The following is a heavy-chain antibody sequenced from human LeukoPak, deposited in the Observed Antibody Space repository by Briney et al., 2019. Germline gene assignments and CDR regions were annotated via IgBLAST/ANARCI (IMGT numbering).Heavy chain of an antibody. CDR3: ARDSPSRYCSSTSCYLDAFDI. CDR2: ISSSGSTI. CDR1: GFTFSDYY. J-gene: IGHJ3*02. D-gene: IGHD2-2*01. Sequence: PGGSLRLSCAASGFTFSDYYMSWIRQAPGKGLEWVSYISSSGSTIYYADSVKGRFTISRDNAKNSLYLQMNSLRAEDTAVYYCARDSPSRYCSSTSCYLDAFDIWGQGTMVTVSS. V-gene: IGHV3-11*04.